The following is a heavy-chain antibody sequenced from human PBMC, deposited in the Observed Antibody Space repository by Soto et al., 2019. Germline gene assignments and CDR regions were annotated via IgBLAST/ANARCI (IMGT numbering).Heavy chain of an antibody. D-gene: IGHD2-21*02. V-gene: IGHV4-34*01. CDR2: INHSGST. CDR3: ARGLLAYCGGDCALFDS. Sequence: SETLSLTCAVYGGSISDTYWNWFRQPPGKGLEWIGEINHSGSTNYNPSLKSRVTISVDTSKNQFSLKLTSVTAADTAVYYCARGLLAYCGGDCALFDSWGQGIMVTVSS. J-gene: IGHJ4*02. CDR1: GGSISDTY.